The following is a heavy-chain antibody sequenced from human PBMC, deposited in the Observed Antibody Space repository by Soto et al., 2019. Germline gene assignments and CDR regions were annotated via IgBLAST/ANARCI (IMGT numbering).Heavy chain of an antibody. J-gene: IGHJ6*02. D-gene: IGHD6-19*01. CDR2: INPNSGGT. CDR3: ARAVAGTRRYYHGMDV. V-gene: IGHV1-2*04. CDR1: GYTFTGKS. Sequence: GISVKVSCKDSGYTFTGKSMHWVRQEHEQGLEWMGWINPNSGGTNYAQKFQGWVTMTRDTSISTAYMELSRLRSDDTAVYYCARAVAGTRRYYHGMDVWGQGTTVTVSS.